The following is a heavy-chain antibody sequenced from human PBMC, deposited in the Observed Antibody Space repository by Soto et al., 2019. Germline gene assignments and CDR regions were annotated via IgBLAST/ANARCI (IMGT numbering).Heavy chain of an antibody. J-gene: IGHJ6*02. CDR2: IYYSGST. CDR3: ASTSRGTTVTTSGGGVLPYYGMDV. Sequence: PSETLSLTCTVSGGSISSYYWSWIRQPPGKGLEWIGYIYYSGSTNYNPSLKSRVTISVDTSKNQFSLKLSSVTAADTAVYYCASTSRGTTVTTSGGGVLPYYGMDVWGQGTTVTVSS. D-gene: IGHD4-17*01. CDR1: GGSISSYY. V-gene: IGHV4-59*12.